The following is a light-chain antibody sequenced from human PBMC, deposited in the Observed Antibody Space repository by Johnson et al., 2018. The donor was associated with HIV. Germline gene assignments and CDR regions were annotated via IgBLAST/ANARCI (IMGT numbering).Light chain of an antibody. CDR2: ENN. CDR1: SSNIGNNY. V-gene: IGLV1-51*02. CDR3: GTWDNSLRAGV. J-gene: IGLJ1*01. Sequence: QSALTQPPSVSAAPGQKVTISCSGSSSNIGNNYVSWYQQLPGTAPKLLIYENNKRPSGIPDRFSGSQSGTSATLAITGLQTGDEADYYCGTWDNSLRAGVFGTGTEVTVL.